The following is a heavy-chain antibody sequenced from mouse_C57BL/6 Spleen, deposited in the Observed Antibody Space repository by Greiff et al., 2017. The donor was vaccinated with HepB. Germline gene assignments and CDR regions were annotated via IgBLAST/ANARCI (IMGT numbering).Heavy chain of an antibody. CDR3: ARKAFYYGNLGYFDY. CDR2: IYPGSGST. V-gene: IGHV1-55*01. CDR1: GYTFTSYW. Sequence: VQLQQPGAELVKPGASVKMSCKASGYTFTSYWITWVKQRPGQGLEWIGDIYPGSGSTNYNEKFKSKATLTVDTSSSTAYMQLSSLTSEDSAVYYCARKAFYYGNLGYFDYWGQGTTLTVSS. D-gene: IGHD2-1*01. J-gene: IGHJ2*01.